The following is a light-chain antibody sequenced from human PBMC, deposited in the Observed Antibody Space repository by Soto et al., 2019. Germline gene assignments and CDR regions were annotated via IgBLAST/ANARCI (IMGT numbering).Light chain of an antibody. CDR2: LNNDGSH. CDR3: QTWGTGFQV. Sequence: QAVLPQSPSASASLGASVKLTCTLSGGHSSYAIAWHQKQPGKGPRYLMDLNNDGSHSKGDGIPDRFSGSSSGAERYLIISSLQSEDEADYYCQTWGTGFQVFGGGTKLTVL. J-gene: IGLJ2*01. V-gene: IGLV4-69*01. CDR1: GGHSSYA.